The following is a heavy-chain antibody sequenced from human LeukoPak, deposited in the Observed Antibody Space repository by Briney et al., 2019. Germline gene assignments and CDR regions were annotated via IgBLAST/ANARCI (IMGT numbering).Heavy chain of an antibody. CDR1: GGTVTDFA. J-gene: IGHJ4*02. CDR3: PIDFRDCQLLIRKSVLANLHF. V-gene: IGHV1-24*01. D-gene: IGHD2-2*01. Sequence: GASVTVSCTVSGGTVTDFAMHWVRQAPGKGLEWLGGFNHQRGAKIYAHNLQGRVTMTEDTSTDTLYLEVNSLTFDDTAVHYCPIDFRDCQLLIRKSVLANLHFWGQGTLVTVSS. CDR2: FNHQRGAK.